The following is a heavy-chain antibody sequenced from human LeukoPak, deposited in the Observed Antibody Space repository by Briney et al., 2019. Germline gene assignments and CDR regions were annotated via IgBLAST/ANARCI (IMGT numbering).Heavy chain of an antibody. J-gene: IGHJ4*02. V-gene: IGHV1-69*13. CDR3: ARGFHYYDSSGYHTFDD. D-gene: IGHD3-22*01. Sequence: ASVKVSCKASGGTFSSYAISWVRQAPGQGLEWMGGIIPIFGTANYAQKFQGRVTITADESTSTAYMELSSLRSEDTAVYYCARGFHYYDSSGYHTFDDWGQGTLVTVSS. CDR2: IIPIFGTA. CDR1: GGTFSSYA.